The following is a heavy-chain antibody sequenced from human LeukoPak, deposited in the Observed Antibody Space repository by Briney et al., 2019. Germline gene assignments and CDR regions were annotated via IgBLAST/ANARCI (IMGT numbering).Heavy chain of an antibody. CDR1: GFSFRSYA. D-gene: IGHD3-10*02. Sequence: GGSLRLSCAASGFSFRSYALSWVRQAPGKGLEWVSYISSSGSTIYYADSVKGRFTISRDNAKNSLYLQMNSLRAEDTAVYYCAELGITMIGGVWGKGTTVTISS. V-gene: IGHV3-48*03. J-gene: IGHJ6*04. CDR3: AELGITMIGGV. CDR2: ISSSGSTI.